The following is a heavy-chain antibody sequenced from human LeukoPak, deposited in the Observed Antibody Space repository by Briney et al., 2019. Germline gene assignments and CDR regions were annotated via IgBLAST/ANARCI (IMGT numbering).Heavy chain of an antibody. CDR3: ATDVGAD. Sequence: GWSLRLSCAASGFTFSNSWMTWVRQSPGKGLDWVANIKEDGSEKYYVDSVKGRFTISRDNAKNSLYLQMNSLRAEDAAVYYCATDVGADWGQGTLVTVSS. CDR2: IKEDGSEK. V-gene: IGHV3-7*01. J-gene: IGHJ4*02. CDR1: GFTFSNSW.